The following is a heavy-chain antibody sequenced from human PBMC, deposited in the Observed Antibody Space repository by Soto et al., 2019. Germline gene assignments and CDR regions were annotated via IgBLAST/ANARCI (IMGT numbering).Heavy chain of an antibody. J-gene: IGHJ6*02. Sequence: EVQLVESGGTLVQPGGSLKLSCAASGFDASVNYMTWVRQAPGKGLEWVSAINNGGSTFYTDSVKGRFTISRDDSKNTLFLQINSPRVEDTAMYYCVRENYYYGMDVWGQGTAVTVSS. CDR2: INNGGST. CDR1: GFDASVNY. V-gene: IGHV3-66*01. CDR3: VRENYYYGMDV.